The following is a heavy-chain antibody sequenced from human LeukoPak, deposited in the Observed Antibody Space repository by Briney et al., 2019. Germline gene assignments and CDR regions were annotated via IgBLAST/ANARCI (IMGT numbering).Heavy chain of an antibody. J-gene: IGHJ4*02. CDR2: IIPIFGTA. CDR1: GGTFSSYA. D-gene: IGHD6-19*01. V-gene: IGHV1-69*01. Sequence: ASVNVSCKASGGTFSSYAISWVRQAPGQGLEWMGGIIPIFGTANYAQKFQGRVTITADESTSTAYMELSSLRSEDTAVYYCASPPEGSSGWYFGNWGQGTLVTVSS. CDR3: ASPPEGSSGWYFGN.